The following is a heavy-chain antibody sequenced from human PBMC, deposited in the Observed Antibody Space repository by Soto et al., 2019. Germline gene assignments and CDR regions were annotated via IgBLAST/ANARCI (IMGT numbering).Heavy chain of an antibody. D-gene: IGHD4-4*01. Sequence: GGSLRLSCAASGFTFSDYYMSWIRQAPGKGLEWVSYISSSGSTIYYADSVKGRFTISRDNAKNSLYLQMNSLRAEDTAVYYLAREGNDYSNGGRLYYYYYYMDVWGKGTRVTVSS. V-gene: IGHV3-11*01. CDR2: ISSSGSTI. CDR1: GFTFSDYY. CDR3: AREGNDYSNGGRLYYYYYYMDV. J-gene: IGHJ6*03.